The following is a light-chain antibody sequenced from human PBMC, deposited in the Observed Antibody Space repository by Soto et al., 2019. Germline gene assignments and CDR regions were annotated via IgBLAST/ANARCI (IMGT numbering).Light chain of an antibody. CDR2: WAS. V-gene: IGKV4-1*01. J-gene: IGKJ4*01. CDR3: QRYYATPLT. Sequence: DIVMTQSPDSLAVSLGERATFNCTSSQTLLSRSNNRIYLAWYQQKPGQPPKLLIYWASTRESGGPDRFSGSGSGTDFTLTISSLQAEDVALFYCQRYYATPLTFGGGTKV. CDR1: QTLLSRSNNRIY.